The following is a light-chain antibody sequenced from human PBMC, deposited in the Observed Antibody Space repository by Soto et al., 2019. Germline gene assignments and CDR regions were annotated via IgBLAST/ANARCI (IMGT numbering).Light chain of an antibody. J-gene: IGKJ1*01. CDR3: QQYGSSPRT. V-gene: IGKV3-20*01. Sequence: ESVLTQAPGTLSLSPGERATLSCRASQSVSSNYLAWYQQKPGQAPRLLIYGASSRATAIPDRFSGSGSGTDFTLTISRLEPEDFAVYYCQQYGSSPRTFGQGTKVDIK. CDR2: GAS. CDR1: QSVSSNY.